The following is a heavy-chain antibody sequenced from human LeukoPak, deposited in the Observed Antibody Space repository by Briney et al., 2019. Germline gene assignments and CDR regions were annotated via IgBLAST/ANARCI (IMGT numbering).Heavy chain of an antibody. CDR3: ARDGTSTDDY. CDR2: ISGNNDNP. J-gene: IGHJ4*02. CDR1: GYTFSKFG. D-gene: IGHD2-2*01. Sequence: ASVRDSFKTSGYTFSKFGINWVRQAPGQGLEWMGWISGNNDNPNYGQKFQGRFTVTTDSSTSTAYMELRNLRFDDTAVYSCARDGTSTDDYWGQGTLVTVSS. V-gene: IGHV1-18*01.